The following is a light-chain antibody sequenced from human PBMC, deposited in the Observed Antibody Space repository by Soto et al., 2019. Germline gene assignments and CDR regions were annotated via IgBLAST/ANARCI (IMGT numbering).Light chain of an antibody. CDR2: EVS. Sequence: QPVLTQPASVSGSPGQSITISCTGTSSDVGGYDYVSWYQHHPGKVPKLIIYEVSKRPSGVSHRFSGSKSGNTASLTISGLQTEDEADYYCSSYTTTSALVFGGGTKVTVL. CDR3: SSYTTTSALV. V-gene: IGLV2-14*01. CDR1: SSDVGGYDY. J-gene: IGLJ2*01.